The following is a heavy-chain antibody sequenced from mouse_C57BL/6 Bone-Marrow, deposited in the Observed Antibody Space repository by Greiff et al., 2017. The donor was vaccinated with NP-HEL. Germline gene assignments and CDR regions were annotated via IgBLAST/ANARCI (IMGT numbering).Heavy chain of an antibody. CDR3: ARFSTMGKWFAY. CDR2: IDPSDSYT. CDR1: GYTFTSYW. V-gene: IGHV1-59*01. J-gene: IGHJ3*01. Sequence: QVQLQQPGAELVRPGTSVKLSCKASGYTFTSYWMHWVKQRPGQGLEWIGVIDPSDSYTNYNQKLKGKAKLTVDTSSRTAYMELSSLTSEDAAVYYCARFSTMGKWFAYWGQGTRVTVSA. D-gene: IGHD2-1*01.